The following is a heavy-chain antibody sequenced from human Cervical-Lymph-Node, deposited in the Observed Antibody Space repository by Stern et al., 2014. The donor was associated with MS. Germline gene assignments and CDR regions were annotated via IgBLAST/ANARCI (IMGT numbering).Heavy chain of an antibody. J-gene: IGHJ6*02. CDR2: FYTSGGT. CDR1: GGSITRYH. CDR3: ARGGYYESGLDV. Sequence: VQLVESGPGLVKPSETLSLTCTASGGSITRYHWTWIRQPAGQGLEWVGRFYTSGGTNYNPSLKRRVTMSVDTSKNQLSLKLTSVTAADTAVYYCARGGYYESGLDVWGQGTTVTVSS. D-gene: IGHD3-22*01. V-gene: IGHV4-4*07.